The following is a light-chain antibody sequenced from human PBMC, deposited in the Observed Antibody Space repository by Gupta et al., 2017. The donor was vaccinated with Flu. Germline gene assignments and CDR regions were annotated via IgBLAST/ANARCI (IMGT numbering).Light chain of an antibody. J-gene: IGKJ2*01. CDR2: GAS. CDR1: QSVGSN. V-gene: IGKV3-15*01. CDR3: QQYDDWPPYT. Sequence: EVVMTQSPATLSVALGERATLSCRASQSVGSNLAWYQQKPGQAPRLLIFGASVRAANVPATFSGRGSGADFTLTISSGQTEDSAIYYCQQYDDWPPYTFGQGTKLEI.